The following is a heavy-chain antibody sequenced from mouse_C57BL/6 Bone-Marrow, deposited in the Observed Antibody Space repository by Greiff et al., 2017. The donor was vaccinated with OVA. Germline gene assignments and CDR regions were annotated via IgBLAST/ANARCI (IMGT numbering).Heavy chain of an antibody. V-gene: IGHV12-3*01. D-gene: IGHD2-1*01. J-gene: IGHJ1*03. Sequence: KLVESGPGLVKPSQSLFLTCSITGFPITSGYYWIWIRQSPGKPLEWMGYITHSGETFYNPSLQSPISITRETSKNQFFLQLNSVTTEDTAMYYCAGDNYYGKPWYFDVWGTGTTVTVSS. CDR2: ITHSGET. CDR3: AGDNYYGKPWYFDV. CDR1: GFPITSGYY.